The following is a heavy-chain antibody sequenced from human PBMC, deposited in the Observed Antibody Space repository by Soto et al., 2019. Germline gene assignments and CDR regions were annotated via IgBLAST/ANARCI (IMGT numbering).Heavy chain of an antibody. J-gene: IGHJ6*04. CDR3: VGGYCHGSGRPTPGGMDV. D-gene: IGHD3-10*01. Sequence: QVHLVQSGAEVKKPGASVKVSCKASGYTFTNYDINWVRQAPGQGLEWMGWISTYTGNTNYAQKLQGRVTITTDTSTRTAYMELGSLRSDDTAVYYCVGGYCHGSGRPTPGGMDVWRKGTTVTVSS. CDR1: GYTFTNYD. V-gene: IGHV1-18*01. CDR2: ISTYTGNT.